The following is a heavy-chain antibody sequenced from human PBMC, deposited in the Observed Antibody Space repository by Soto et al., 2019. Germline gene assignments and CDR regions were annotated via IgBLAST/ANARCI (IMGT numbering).Heavy chain of an antibody. CDR3: ASPIVVVPAAIREAFEGYYYYGMDV. D-gene: IGHD2-2*02. Sequence: QVQLVQSGAEVKKPGSSVKVSCKASGGAFSSYAISWVRQAPGQGLEWMGGIIPIFVTANYAQKFKGRVTITADESTRQAYEERGRLGSEDTAGYYCASPIVVVPAAIREAFEGYYYYGMDVWGQGTPVTVSS. CDR2: IIPIFVTA. CDR1: GGAFSSYA. V-gene: IGHV1-69*01. J-gene: IGHJ6*02.